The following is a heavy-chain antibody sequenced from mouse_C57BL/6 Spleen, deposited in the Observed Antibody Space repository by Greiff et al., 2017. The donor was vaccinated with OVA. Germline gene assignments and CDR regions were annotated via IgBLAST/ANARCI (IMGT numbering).Heavy chain of an antibody. J-gene: IGHJ3*01. Sequence: QVQLQQPGAELVKPGASVKLSCKASGYTFTSYWMHWVKQRPGQGLEWIGMIHPNSGSTNYNEKFKSKATLTVDKSSSTAYMQLSSLTSEDSAVYYCARSEDYGYDRGFAYWGQGTLVTVSA. CDR1: GYTFTSYW. CDR3: ARSEDYGYDRGFAY. V-gene: IGHV1-64*01. D-gene: IGHD2-2*01. CDR2: IHPNSGST.